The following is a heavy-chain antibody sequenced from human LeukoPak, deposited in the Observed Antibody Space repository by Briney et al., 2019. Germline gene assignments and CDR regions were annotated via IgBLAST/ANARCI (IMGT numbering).Heavy chain of an antibody. CDR1: GYTFTGYY. J-gene: IGHJ6*03. D-gene: IGHD3-22*01. Sequence: GASVKVSCKASGYTFTGYYMHWVRQAPGQGLEWMGWINPNSGGTNYAQKFQGRVTMTRDAPITTAYMELNSLRSDDTAVYYCARVRDYYDIDGSMDVWGKGTPVTVSS. CDR3: ARVRDYYDIDGSMDV. V-gene: IGHV1-2*02. CDR2: INPNSGGT.